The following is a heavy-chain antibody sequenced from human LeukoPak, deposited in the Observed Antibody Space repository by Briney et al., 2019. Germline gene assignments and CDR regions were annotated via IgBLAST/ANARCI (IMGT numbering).Heavy chain of an antibody. J-gene: IGHJ3*02. CDR1: GFIFNTYA. CDR3: AKDSYYDNSGYYRDDAFDM. V-gene: IGHV3-23*01. D-gene: IGHD3-22*01. CDR2: ISGSAGNT. Sequence: PGGSLRLSCAASGFIFNTYAMSWVRQTPGKGLECVSTISGSAGNTYYADSVTGRFTISRDNSKNTLYLQMNSLRAEDTAVYYCAKDSYYDNSGYYRDDAFDMWGQGTMVTVSS.